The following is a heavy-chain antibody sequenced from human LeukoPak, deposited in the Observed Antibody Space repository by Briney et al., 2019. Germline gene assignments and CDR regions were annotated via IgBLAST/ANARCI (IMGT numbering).Heavy chain of an antibody. CDR2: INSDGSIV. J-gene: IGHJ4*02. CDR3: ATYQGYNYGPFDY. CDR1: GFLFSNYW. Sequence: PGGSLRLSCAASGFLFSNYWMHWVGQAPGKGLVWVSRINSDGSIVNYADSVKGRFTISRDNAKNTLYLRINSLRVDDTAVYYCATYQGYNYGPFDYWGQGTLVTVSS. V-gene: IGHV3-74*01. D-gene: IGHD5-18*01.